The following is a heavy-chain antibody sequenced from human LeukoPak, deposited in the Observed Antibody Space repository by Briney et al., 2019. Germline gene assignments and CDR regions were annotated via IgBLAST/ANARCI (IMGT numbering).Heavy chain of an antibody. V-gene: IGHV3-30*02. CDR2: IRYDGSNK. D-gene: IGHD6-13*01. CDR1: GFTFSSYG. Sequence: GGSLRLSCAASGFTFSSYGMHWVRQAPGKGLEWVAFIRYDGSNKYYADSVKGRFTISRDNAKNSLYLQMNSLRAEDTALYYCAREPRIAAAVQDAFDIWGQGTMVTVSS. CDR3: AREPRIAAAVQDAFDI. J-gene: IGHJ3*02.